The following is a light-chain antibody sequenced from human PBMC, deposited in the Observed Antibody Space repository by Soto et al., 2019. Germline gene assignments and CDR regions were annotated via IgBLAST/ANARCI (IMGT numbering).Light chain of an antibody. CDR1: SSDVGGYNY. J-gene: IGLJ1*01. CDR3: SSYTSSSTL. V-gene: IGLV2-14*01. Sequence: QSALTPPASVSGSPGQSITISCTGTSSDVGGYNYVSWYQQHPGKAPKLMIYDVSNRPSGVSKRFSGSKSGNTASLTIAGLQAEDEADYYCSSYTSSSTLFGTGTKVTVL. CDR2: DVS.